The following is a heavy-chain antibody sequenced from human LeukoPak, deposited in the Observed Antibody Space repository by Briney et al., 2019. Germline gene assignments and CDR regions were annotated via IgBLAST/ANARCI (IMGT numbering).Heavy chain of an antibody. Sequence: SETLSLTCAVSGYPISSGYYWGWIRQPPGKGLEWIGSIYHSGSTYYNPSLKSRVTISVDTSKNQFSLKLSSVTAADTAVYYCGRLGSRRIFDYWGQGTLVTVSS. J-gene: IGHJ4*02. D-gene: IGHD1-26*01. CDR3: GRLGSRRIFDY. V-gene: IGHV4-38-2*01. CDR1: GYPISSGYY. CDR2: IYHSGST.